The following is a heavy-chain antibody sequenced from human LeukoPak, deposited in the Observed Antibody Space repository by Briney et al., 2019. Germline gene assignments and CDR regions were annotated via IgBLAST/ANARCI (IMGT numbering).Heavy chain of an antibody. CDR1: GGSFSGYY. CDR2: INHSGST. Sequence: PSETLPLTCAVYGGSFSGYYWSWIRQPPGKGLEWIGEINHSGSTNYKPSLKSRVTISVDTSKNQFSLKLSSVTAADTAVYYCAREANYYYGSGSYHFDYWGQGTLVTVSS. D-gene: IGHD3-10*01. J-gene: IGHJ4*02. V-gene: IGHV4-34*01. CDR3: AREANYYYGSGSYHFDY.